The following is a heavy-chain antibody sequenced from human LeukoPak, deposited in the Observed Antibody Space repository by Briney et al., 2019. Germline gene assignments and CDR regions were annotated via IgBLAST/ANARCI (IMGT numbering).Heavy chain of an antibody. CDR2: FFSRKST. J-gene: IGHJ5*02. D-gene: IGHD5-18*01. CDR3: ARGKLYSHGYNWFDP. V-gene: IGHV4-31*03. CDR1: GASISSGGFY. Sequence: PSETLSLTCTVSGASISSGGFYWSWIRQHPGKGLEWIGYFFSRKSTYYNPSLKSRVTISVDTSKNQFSLRLTSVTAADTAVYYCARGKLYSHGYNWFDPWGQGTQVTVSS.